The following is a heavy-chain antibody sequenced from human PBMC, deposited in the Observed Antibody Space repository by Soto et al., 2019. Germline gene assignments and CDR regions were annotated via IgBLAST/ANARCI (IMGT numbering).Heavy chain of an antibody. D-gene: IGHD1-7*01. J-gene: IGHJ6*02. Sequence: QVQLQQWGAGLLKPSETLSLTCAVYGGSFSGYYWSWIHQPPGKGLEWIGEINHSGSTNYNPSLKSRVTISVDTSKNQFSLKLSSVTAADTAVYYCARGGNWNYLYYYGMDVWGQGTTVTVSS. CDR3: ARGGNWNYLYYYGMDV. CDR2: INHSGST. V-gene: IGHV4-34*01. CDR1: GGSFSGYY.